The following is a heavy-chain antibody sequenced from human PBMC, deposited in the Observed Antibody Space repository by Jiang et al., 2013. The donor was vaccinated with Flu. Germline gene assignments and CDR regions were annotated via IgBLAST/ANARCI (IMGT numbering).Heavy chain of an antibody. V-gene: IGHV4-61*02. CDR2: IYTSGST. CDR1: GGSISSGSYY. CDR3: ARDSLLDYYGSGSSYYYYGMDV. D-gene: IGHD3-10*01. J-gene: IGHJ6*02. Sequence: VKPSQTLSLTCTVSGGSISSGSYYWSWIRQPAGKGLEWIGRIYTSGSTNYNPSLKSRVTISVDTSKNQFSLKLSSVTAADTAVYYCARDSLLDYYGSGSSYYYYGMDVWGQGTTVTVSS.